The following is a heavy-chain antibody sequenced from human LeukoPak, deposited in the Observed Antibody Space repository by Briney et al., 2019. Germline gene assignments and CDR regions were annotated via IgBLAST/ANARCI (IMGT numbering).Heavy chain of an antibody. J-gene: IGHJ4*02. D-gene: IGHD2-2*01. CDR2: IRSSSTTI. Sequence: GGSLRLSCAASGFTFSSYAMHWVRQAPGKGLEWISYIRSSSTTIYYADSVKGRFTISRDNAENSVYLQMNSLRVEDTAVYFCARDSRSHCGTDACYGPYFDYWGQGILVAVSS. CDR3: ARDSRSHCGTDACYGPYFDY. CDR1: GFTFSSYA. V-gene: IGHV3-48*01.